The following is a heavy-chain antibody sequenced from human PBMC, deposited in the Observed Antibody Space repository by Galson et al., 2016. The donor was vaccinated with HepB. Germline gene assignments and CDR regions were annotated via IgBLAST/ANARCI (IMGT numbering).Heavy chain of an antibody. CDR1: GFAFSRFW. D-gene: IGHD6-19*01. Sequence: SLRLPCAASGFAFSRFWMNWVRQAPGKGLEWVASIKGDGSKTSYVDSVKGRFTISRDNVENSLYLQMNSLRAEDTAVYYCARYGDEAGWNFQHWGQGTLVTVSS. CDR2: IKGDGSKT. CDR3: ARYGDEAGWNFQH. V-gene: IGHV3-7*03. J-gene: IGHJ1*01.